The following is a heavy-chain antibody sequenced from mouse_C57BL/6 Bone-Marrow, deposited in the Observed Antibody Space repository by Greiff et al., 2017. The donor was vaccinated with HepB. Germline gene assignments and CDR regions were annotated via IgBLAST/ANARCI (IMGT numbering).Heavy chain of an antibody. J-gene: IGHJ1*03. D-gene: IGHD1-1*01. Sequence: VQLQQPGAELVKPGASVKLSCKASGYTFTSYWMQWVKQRPGQGLEWIGEIDPSDSYTNYNQKFKGKATLTVDTSSSTAYMQLSSLTSEDSAVYYCASYVVARYFDVWGTGTTVTVSS. CDR3: ASYVVARYFDV. V-gene: IGHV1-50*01. CDR2: IDPSDSYT. CDR1: GYTFTSYW.